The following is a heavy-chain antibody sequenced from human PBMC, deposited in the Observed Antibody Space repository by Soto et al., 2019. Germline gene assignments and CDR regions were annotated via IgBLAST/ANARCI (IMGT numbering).Heavy chain of an antibody. V-gene: IGHV4-4*07. CDR2: IFSSGST. Sequence: PSETLSLTCTVSGGSINTFYWSWVRQPAGKGLEWIGRIFSSGSTNYNPSLKSRVTMSVETSKNQFSLNLSSLTAADTAVYYCAREEAVAGYYYYGMDVWGQGTTVTVSS. J-gene: IGHJ6*02. D-gene: IGHD6-19*01. CDR3: AREEAVAGYYYYGMDV. CDR1: GGSINTFY.